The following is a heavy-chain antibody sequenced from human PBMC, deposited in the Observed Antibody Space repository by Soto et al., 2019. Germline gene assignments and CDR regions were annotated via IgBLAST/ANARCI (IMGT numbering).Heavy chain of an antibody. Sequence: SETLSLTCAVYGGSFSGYYWSWIRQPPGKGLEWIGEINHSGSTNYNPSLKSRVTISVDTSKNQFSLKLSSVTAADTAVYYCASQRPGPRRDFWGKGPTVTVS. D-gene: IGHD3-10*01. CDR3: ASQRPGPRRDF. V-gene: IGHV4-34*01. CDR2: INHSGST. J-gene: IGHJ6*04. CDR1: GGSFSGYY.